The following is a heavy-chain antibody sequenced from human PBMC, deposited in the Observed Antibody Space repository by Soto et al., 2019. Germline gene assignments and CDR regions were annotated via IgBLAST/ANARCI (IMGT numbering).Heavy chain of an antibody. V-gene: IGHV4-4*02. CDR2: IYHSGST. CDR1: GGSISSSNW. CDR3: ARDPAYYDILTGYHPYGMDV. Sequence: ETLSLTCAVSGGSISSSNWWSWVRQPPGKGLEWIGEIYHSGSTNYNPSLKSRVTISVDKSKNQFSLKLSSVTAADTAVYYCARDPAYYDILTGYHPYGMDVWGQGTTVTVSS. D-gene: IGHD3-9*01. J-gene: IGHJ6*02.